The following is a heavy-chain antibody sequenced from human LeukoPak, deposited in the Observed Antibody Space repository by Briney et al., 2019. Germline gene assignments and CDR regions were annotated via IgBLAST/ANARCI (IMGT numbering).Heavy chain of an antibody. CDR3: ARPGKKYQLLPPAKIAFDI. D-gene: IGHD2-2*01. CDR2: IYPGDSDT. J-gene: IGHJ3*02. V-gene: IGHV5-51*01. CDR1: GHSFTSYW. Sequence: GESLKISCQGYGHSFTSYWIGWVRPMPGKGLEWMGIIYPGDSDTRYSPSFQGQVTISADKSISTAYLQWSSLKASDTAMYYCARPGKKYQLLPPAKIAFDIWGQGTMVTVSS.